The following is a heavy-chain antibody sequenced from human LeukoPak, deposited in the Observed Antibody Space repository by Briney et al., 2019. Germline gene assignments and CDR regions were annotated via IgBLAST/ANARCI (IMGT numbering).Heavy chain of an antibody. CDR2: IYSGDNT. CDR3: YGGNSLGWNWFDP. CDR1: GFTISSKY. D-gene: IGHD4-23*01. J-gene: IGHJ5*02. Sequence: GGSLRLSCAASGFTISSKYMSWVRQAPGKGLECVSIIYSGDNTYYADSVKGRFTISRDNSKNTLYLQMNSLRAEDTAVYYCYGGNSLGWNWFDPWGQGTLVTVSS. V-gene: IGHV3-53*01.